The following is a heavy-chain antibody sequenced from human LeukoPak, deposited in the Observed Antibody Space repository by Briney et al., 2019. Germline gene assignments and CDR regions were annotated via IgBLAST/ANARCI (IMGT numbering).Heavy chain of an antibody. CDR3: AKQSYARSLGE. J-gene: IGHJ4*02. CDR1: GFPFSDFS. Sequence: GGSLRLSCATSGFPFSDFSMTWVRQAPGKGLGWISTTNSGGTTTYYAESVKGRFTISRDNFKNALYLQMSSLRVEDTAIYYCAKQSYARSLGEGGPGTLVTVSS. D-gene: IGHD3-10*02. CDR2: TNSGGTTT. V-gene: IGHV3-23*01.